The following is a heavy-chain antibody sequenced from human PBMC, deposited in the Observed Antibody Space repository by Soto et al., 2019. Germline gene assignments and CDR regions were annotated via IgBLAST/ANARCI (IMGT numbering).Heavy chain of an antibody. CDR1: GFTFSSYW. CDR2: INSDGSST. J-gene: IGHJ6*03. CDR3: ASYGTVTYYYYYMDV. D-gene: IGHD4-17*01. V-gene: IGHV3-74*01. Sequence: EVQLVESGGGLVQPGGSLRLSCAASGFTFSSYWMHWVRQAPGKGLVWVSRINSDGSSTSYADAVKGRFTISRDNAKNTLYLKMNSLRAEDTAVYYCASYGTVTYYYYYMDVWGKGTTVTVSS.